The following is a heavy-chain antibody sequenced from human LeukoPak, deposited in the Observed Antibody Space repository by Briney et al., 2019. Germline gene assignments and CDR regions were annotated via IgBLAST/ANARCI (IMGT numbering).Heavy chain of an antibody. CDR3: ARVPVVRMIVDY. D-gene: IGHD3-22*01. CDR1: GGSISSGSYY. CDR2: IYTSGST. J-gene: IGHJ4*02. V-gene: IGHV4-61*02. Sequence: PSETLSLTCTVSGGSISSGSYYWSWIRQPAGKGLEWIGRIYTSGSTNYNPSLKSRVTISVDTSKNQFSLKLSSVTAADTAVYYCARVPVVRMIVDYWGQGTLVTVSS.